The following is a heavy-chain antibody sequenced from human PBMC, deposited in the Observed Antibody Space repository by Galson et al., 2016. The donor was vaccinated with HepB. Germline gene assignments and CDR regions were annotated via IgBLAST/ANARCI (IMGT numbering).Heavy chain of an antibody. CDR2: INDGGGNR. V-gene: IGHV3-23*01. J-gene: IGHJ4*01. Sequence: SLRLSCAASGFTFSSYAMSWVRQAPGKGLEWASTINDGGGNRHYADPVKGRFTISRDNSNNMLYLQMNSLRVDDTAIYYCAKDVGAVFFDYWGHGSLVTVSS. D-gene: IGHD1-26*01. CDR3: AKDVGAVFFDY. CDR1: GFTFSSYA.